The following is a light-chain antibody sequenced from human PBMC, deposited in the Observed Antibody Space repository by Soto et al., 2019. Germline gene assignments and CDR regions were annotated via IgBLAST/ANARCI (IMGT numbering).Light chain of an antibody. CDR2: DVS. V-gene: IGLV2-11*01. CDR3: SSYAGSYTLV. J-gene: IGLJ2*01. Sequence: QSALTQPRSVSGSPGQSVTISCTGTSNDVGGYNFVSWYQQHPGKVPKLFIYDVSRRPSGVPDRFSGSKSGNTASLTISGLQVEDEADYYCSSYAGSYTLVFGGGTQLTVL. CDR1: SNDVGGYNF.